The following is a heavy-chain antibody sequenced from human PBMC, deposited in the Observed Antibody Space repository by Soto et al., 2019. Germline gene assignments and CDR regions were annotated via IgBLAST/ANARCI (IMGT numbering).Heavy chain of an antibody. D-gene: IGHD5-12*01. J-gene: IGHJ4*02. CDR2: ISGSGGST. CDR3: AKGGLVASGGYDYPYYFDY. Sequence: EVQLLESGGGLVQPGGSLRLSCAASGFTFSSYAMSWVRQAPGKGLEWVSAISGSGGSTYYADSVKGRFTISRDNSKNTLYLQMNRLSAEDTAVDYCAKGGLVASGGYDYPYYFDYWGQGTLVTVST. CDR1: GFTFSSYA. V-gene: IGHV3-23*01.